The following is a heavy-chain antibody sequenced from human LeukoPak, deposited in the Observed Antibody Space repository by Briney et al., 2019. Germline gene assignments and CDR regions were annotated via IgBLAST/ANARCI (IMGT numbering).Heavy chain of an antibody. CDR2: ISGSGGST. J-gene: IGHJ5*02. V-gene: IGHV3-23*01. CDR1: GFTFSSYA. Sequence: GGSLRLSCAASGFTFSSYAMSWVRQAPGKGLEWVSAISGSGGSTYYADSVKGRFTISRDNSKNTLYLQMNSLRAEDTAVYYCAKSVCSSTSCYSILSGWLDPWGQGTLVTVSS. D-gene: IGHD2-2*02. CDR3: AKSVCSSTSCYSILSGWLDP.